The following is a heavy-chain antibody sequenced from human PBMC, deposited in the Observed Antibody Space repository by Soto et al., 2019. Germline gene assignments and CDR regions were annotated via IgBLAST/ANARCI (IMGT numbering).Heavy chain of an antibody. CDR3: AHRPSGNALRRFDP. V-gene: IGHV2-5*02. D-gene: IGHD5-12*01. J-gene: IGHJ5*02. Sequence: QITLKESGPTLVKPTQTLTLTCTFSGFSLSTSGVGVGWIRQPPGKALEGLALIYWEDGIYYSPSLKSRLTVTKDTSKNQVVLTMTNMDPVDTATYYCAHRPSGNALRRFDPWGQGTLVTVSS. CDR2: IYWEDGI. CDR1: GFSLSTSGVG.